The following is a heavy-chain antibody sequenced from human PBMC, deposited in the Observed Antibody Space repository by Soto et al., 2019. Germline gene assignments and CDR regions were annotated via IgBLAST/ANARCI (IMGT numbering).Heavy chain of an antibody. CDR2: IMPLYAKP. CDR3: ASLNNWSSGDGRIDV. J-gene: IGHJ6*02. CDR1: GGTFNTYT. Sequence: QVQLVQSGAEVKKPGSSVKVSCKASGGTFNTYTISWVRQVPGQGLEWMGGIMPLYAKPTYAQPFLGRLTICADEHTCTVYMELSSLRSEDTALYYCASLNNWSSGDGRIDVWGRGTAVSVSS. D-gene: IGHD1-26*01. V-gene: IGHV1-69*01.